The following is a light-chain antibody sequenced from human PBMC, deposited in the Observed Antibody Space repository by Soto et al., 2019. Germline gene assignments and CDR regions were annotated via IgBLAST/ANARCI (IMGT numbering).Light chain of an antibody. J-gene: IGKJ1*01. CDR1: QSVSST. Sequence: EIVLTQSPGTLSLSPGERATLSCRASQSVSSTVAWYQQKPGQAPRLLIYGASTRATGIPARFSGSGSGTEFTLAISSLQSEDFAVYYCQQYNNWPPWTFGQGTKVDIK. CDR2: GAS. V-gene: IGKV3-15*01. CDR3: QQYNNWPPWT.